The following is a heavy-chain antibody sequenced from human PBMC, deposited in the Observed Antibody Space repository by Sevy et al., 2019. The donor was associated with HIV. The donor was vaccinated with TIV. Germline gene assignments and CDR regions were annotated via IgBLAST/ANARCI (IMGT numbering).Heavy chain of an antibody. Sequence: ASVKVSCKASGYTFTTYYIHWVRQAPGQGLEWMGIINPSGGSTRYEQKFQGRVTLTRDTSTSTVYMELSSLRSEDTAVYYCARDGRPNYYDSSAYYYDYWGQRTLVTVSS. CDR3: ARDGRPNYYDSSAYYYDY. V-gene: IGHV1-46*03. CDR1: GYTFTTYY. D-gene: IGHD3-22*01. J-gene: IGHJ4*02. CDR2: INPSGGST.